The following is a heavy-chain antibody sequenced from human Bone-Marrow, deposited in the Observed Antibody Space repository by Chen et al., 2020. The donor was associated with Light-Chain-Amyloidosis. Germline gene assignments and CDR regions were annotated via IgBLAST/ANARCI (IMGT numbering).Heavy chain of an antibody. CDR2: IYPDDSDA. V-gene: IGHV5-51*01. D-gene: IGHD5-12*01. J-gene: IGHJ4*02. CDR3: ARRRDGYNFDY. Sequence: VRQMPGKGLEWMGVIYPDDSDARYSPSFEGQVTISADKSITTAYLQWRRLKASDTAMYYCARRRDGYNFDYWGQGTLVTVSS.